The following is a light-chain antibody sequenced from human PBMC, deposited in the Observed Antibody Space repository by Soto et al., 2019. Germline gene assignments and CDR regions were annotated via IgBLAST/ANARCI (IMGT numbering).Light chain of an antibody. Sequence: IPLTQSPSSLSASVGDRVTITCRASQGFRDSLAWYQQKPGKAPRLLIYATSTLQSGVPSRFSGSGSGTEFTLTISSLQPEDFATYYCQQLYTYPITFGQGTRLEIK. CDR2: ATS. V-gene: IGKV1-9*01. CDR1: QGFRDS. CDR3: QQLYTYPIT. J-gene: IGKJ5*01.